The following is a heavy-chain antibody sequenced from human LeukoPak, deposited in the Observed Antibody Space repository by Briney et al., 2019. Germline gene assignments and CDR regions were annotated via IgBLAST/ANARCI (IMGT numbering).Heavy chain of an antibody. CDR1: GFTFSSYA. CDR3: AKGFTAYYDGSGSPWGYFDC. V-gene: IGHV3-23*01. J-gene: IGHJ4*02. Sequence: GGSLRLSCAASGFTFSSYAMSWVRQAPGKGLEWVSAISGSGGSTYYADSVKGRFTISRDNSKNTLYLQMNSLRAEDTAVYYCAKGFTAYYDGSGSPWGYFDCWGQGTLVTVSS. D-gene: IGHD3-22*01. CDR2: ISGSGGST.